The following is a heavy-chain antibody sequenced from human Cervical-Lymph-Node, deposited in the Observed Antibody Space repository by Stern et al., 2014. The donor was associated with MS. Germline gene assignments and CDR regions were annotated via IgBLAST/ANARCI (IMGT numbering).Heavy chain of an antibody. CDR2: IYTSGST. CDR1: GGSISSGSYY. D-gene: IGHD1-14*01. Sequence: QVQLQESGPGLVKPSQTLSLTCTVSGGSISSGSYYWSWIRQPAGKGLEWIGRIYTSGSTNYNPSLKSRVTISVDTSKNQFSLKRSSVTAADTAVYYCARERRYGNYFDYWGQGTLVTVSS. J-gene: IGHJ4*02. CDR3: ARERRYGNYFDY. V-gene: IGHV4-61*02.